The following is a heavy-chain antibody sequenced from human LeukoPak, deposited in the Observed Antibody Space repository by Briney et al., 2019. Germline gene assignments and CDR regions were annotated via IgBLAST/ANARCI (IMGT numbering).Heavy chain of an antibody. CDR3: ARDPGGFGDPFDY. D-gene: IGHD3-10*01. CDR2: ISAHSGDT. Sequence: ASVKVSCKASGYTFTSYGISWERQAPGQGLEWMGWISAHSGDTNYVQKFQGRVTVTRDTSTSTAYMELRSLRSDDTAVYYCARDPGGFGDPFDYWGQGTLVTVSS. V-gene: IGHV1-18*01. J-gene: IGHJ4*02. CDR1: GYTFTSYG.